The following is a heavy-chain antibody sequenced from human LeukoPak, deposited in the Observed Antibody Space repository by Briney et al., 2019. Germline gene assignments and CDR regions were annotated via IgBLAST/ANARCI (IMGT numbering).Heavy chain of an antibody. D-gene: IGHD1-26*01. J-gene: IGHJ4*02. CDR2: IYYSGST. V-gene: IGHV4-39*01. CDR3: ARGAELTDY. CDR1: GGSISSSSYY. Sequence: SETLSLTCTVSGGSISSSSYYWGWIRQPPGKGLEWIGSIYYSGSTYYNPSLKSRVTISVDTSKNQFSLKLSSATAADTAVYYCARGAELTDYWGQGTLVTVSS.